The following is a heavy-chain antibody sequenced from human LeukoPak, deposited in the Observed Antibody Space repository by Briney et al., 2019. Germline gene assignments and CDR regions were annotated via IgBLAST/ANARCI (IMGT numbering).Heavy chain of an antibody. J-gene: IGHJ4*02. CDR2: ISSSSSTI. Sequence: GGSLRLSCAASGFAFSGISMNWVRQAPGKGLEWVSYISSSSSTIYYADSVKGRFTISRDNAKNSLYLQMYSLTDEDTAVYYCATSRVLSYYGSGNYESDYWGQGTLVTVSS. V-gene: IGHV3-48*02. CDR1: GFAFSGIS. D-gene: IGHD3-10*01. CDR3: ATSRVLSYYGSGNYESDY.